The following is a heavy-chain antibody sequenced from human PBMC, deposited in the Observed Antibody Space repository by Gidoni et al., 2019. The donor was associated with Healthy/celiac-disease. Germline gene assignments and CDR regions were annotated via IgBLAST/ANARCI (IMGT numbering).Heavy chain of an antibody. J-gene: IGHJ4*02. CDR1: GFTFSSYA. V-gene: IGHV3-23*01. CDR3: AKEYGAYYDILTGYPLDY. D-gene: IGHD3-9*01. Sequence: EVQLLESGGGLVQPGGSLRLSCAASGFTFSSYAMSWVRQAPGKGLEWVSAISGSGGSTYYADSVKGRFTISRDNSKNTLYLQMNSLRAEDTAVYYCAKEYGAYYDILTGYPLDYWGQGTLVTVSS. CDR2: ISGSGGST.